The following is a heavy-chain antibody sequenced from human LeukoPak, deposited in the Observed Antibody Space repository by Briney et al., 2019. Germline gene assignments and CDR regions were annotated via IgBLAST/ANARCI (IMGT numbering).Heavy chain of an antibody. V-gene: IGHV7-4-1*02. CDR3: ARLGPPFYDILTGSSFDY. J-gene: IGHJ4*02. CDR2: INTNTGNP. Sequence: ASVKVSCKASGYTFTNYAMNWVRQAPGQGLEWMGWINTNTGNPTYAQGFTGRFVFSLDTSVSTAYLQISSLKAEDTAVYYCARLGPPFYDILTGSSFDYWGQGTLVTVS. CDR1: GYTFTNYA. D-gene: IGHD3-9*01.